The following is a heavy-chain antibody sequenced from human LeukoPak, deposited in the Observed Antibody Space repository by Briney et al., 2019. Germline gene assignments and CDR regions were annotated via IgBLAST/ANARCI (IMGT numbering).Heavy chain of an antibody. V-gene: IGHV4-59*01. CDR2: IYYSGST. CDR1: GGSISSYY. D-gene: IGHD3-16*01. CDR3: ARHYGP. Sequence: ASETLSLTCTVSGGSISSYYWSWIRQPPGKGLEWIGDIYYSGSTNYNPSLKSRVTISVDTSKDQFSLMLSSVTAADTAVYYCARHYGPWGQGTLVTVSS. J-gene: IGHJ4*02.